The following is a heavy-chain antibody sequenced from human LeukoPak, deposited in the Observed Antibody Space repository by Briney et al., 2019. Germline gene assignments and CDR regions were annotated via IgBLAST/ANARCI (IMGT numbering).Heavy chain of an antibody. Sequence: GGSLRLSCAASGFTVSSNYMSWVRQAPGKGLEWVSVIYSGGSTYYADSVKGRFTISRDNSKNTLYLQMNSLRAEDTAVYYCAREGAAYCGGDCRPGAFDIWGQGTMVTVSS. CDR1: GFTVSSNY. CDR2: IYSGGST. J-gene: IGHJ3*02. CDR3: AREGAAYCGGDCRPGAFDI. D-gene: IGHD2-21*02. V-gene: IGHV3-53*01.